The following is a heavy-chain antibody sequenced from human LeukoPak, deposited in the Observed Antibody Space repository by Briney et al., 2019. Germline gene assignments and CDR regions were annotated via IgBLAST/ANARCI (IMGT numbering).Heavy chain of an antibody. CDR3: AKDVNYSPSGTFDY. V-gene: IGHV3-9*03. D-gene: IGHD3-10*01. Sequence: PGGSLRLSCAASGFTFDDYAMHWVRQAPGKGLEWVSSISWNSGRMNYADSVKGRLTISRDNAKNSLYLQMNSLRVEDMALYYCAKDVNYSPSGTFDYWGQGTLVTVSS. CDR2: ISWNSGRM. CDR1: GFTFDDYA. J-gene: IGHJ4*02.